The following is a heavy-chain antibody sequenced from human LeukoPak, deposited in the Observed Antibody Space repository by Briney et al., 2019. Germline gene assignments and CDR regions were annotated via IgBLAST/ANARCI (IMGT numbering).Heavy chain of an antibody. CDR2: INAGNGNT. D-gene: IGHD4-17*01. CDR1: GYTFTSYA. J-gene: IGHJ4*02. V-gene: IGHV1-3*03. CDR3: ARDGMTTATPGGFDY. Sequence: ASVKVSCKASGYTFTSYAMHWARQAPGQRLEWMGWINAGNGNTKYSQEFQGRVTITRDTSASTAYMELSSLRSEDMAVYYCARDGMTTATPGGFDYWGQGTLVTVSS.